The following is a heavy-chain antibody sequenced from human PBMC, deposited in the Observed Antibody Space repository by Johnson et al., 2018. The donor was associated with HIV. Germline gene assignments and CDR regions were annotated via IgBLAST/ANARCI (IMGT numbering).Heavy chain of an antibody. Sequence: VQLVESGGGLVQPGGSLRLSCAASGFTFSSYWMSWVRQAPGKGLEWVANIQPDGSQKNYRDSVQGRFTISRDNAKNSVYLQMNSQRAEDTAVYYCTTAFQIMVTTGAFDIWGQGTMVIVSS. V-gene: IGHV3-7*03. J-gene: IGHJ3*02. CDR2: IQPDGSQK. CDR3: TTAFQIMVTTGAFDI. CDR1: GFTFSSYW. D-gene: IGHD4-17*01.